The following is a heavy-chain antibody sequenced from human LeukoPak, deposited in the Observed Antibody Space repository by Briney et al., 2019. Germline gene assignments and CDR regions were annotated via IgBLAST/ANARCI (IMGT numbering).Heavy chain of an antibody. CDR3: VRQNLFVATSNPTFDF. J-gene: IGHJ4*02. V-gene: IGHV4-39*01. D-gene: IGHD5-12*01. CDR1: GGSITSSTYY. Sequence: SETLSLTCTVSGGSITSSTYYWGWIRQPPGKGLEWIGSIYYSGTTYYNPSLKSRVTISVDTSKTQFSLKVSSVTAADTAVYYCVRQNLFVATSNPTFDFWGQGTLVTVSS. CDR2: IYYSGTT.